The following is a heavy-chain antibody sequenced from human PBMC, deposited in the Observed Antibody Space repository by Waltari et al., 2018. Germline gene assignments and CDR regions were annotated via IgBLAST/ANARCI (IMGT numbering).Heavy chain of an antibody. CDR3: SRVSASGDGMDV. J-gene: IGHJ6*02. CDR1: GFTFGAHA. Sequence: EVQLVESGGGLVQPVRSLRLSCTTSGFTFGAHALSWFRQAPGKGLEWVGFIRSKIYGGTADYAASVKGRFTVSRDDSKSIAYLQMDSLKTEDTAVYYCSRVSASGDGMDVWGQGTTVTVSS. D-gene: IGHD3-16*01. V-gene: IGHV3-49*03. CDR2: IRSKIYGGTA.